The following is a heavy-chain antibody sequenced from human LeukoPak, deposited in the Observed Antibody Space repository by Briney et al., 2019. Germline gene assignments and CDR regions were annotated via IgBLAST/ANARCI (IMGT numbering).Heavy chain of an antibody. CDR3: ARLTTVVPV. J-gene: IGHJ4*02. CDR2: INPNSGGT. CDR1: EYTFTGYY. V-gene: IGHV1-2*06. Sequence: ASVKVSCKASEYTFTGYYTHWVRQAPGQGLEWMGRINPNSGGTNYAQKFQGRVTITADESTSTAYMELSSLRSEDTAVYYCARLTTVVPVWGQGTLVTVSS. D-gene: IGHD4-23*01.